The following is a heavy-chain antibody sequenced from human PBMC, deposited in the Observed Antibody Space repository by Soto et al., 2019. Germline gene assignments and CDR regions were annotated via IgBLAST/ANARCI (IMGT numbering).Heavy chain of an antibody. CDR2: IWYDGSNK. CDR1: GFTFSSYG. Sequence: PGGSLRLSCAASGFTFSSYGMHWVRQAPGKGLEWVAVIWYDGSNKYYADSVKGRFTISRDNSKNTLYLQMNSLRAEDTAVYYCARGLGIQPICLPPPGYYYYGMDVWGQGTTVTISS. CDR3: ARGLGIQPICLPPPGYYYYGMDV. V-gene: IGHV3-33*01. J-gene: IGHJ6*02. D-gene: IGHD5-18*01.